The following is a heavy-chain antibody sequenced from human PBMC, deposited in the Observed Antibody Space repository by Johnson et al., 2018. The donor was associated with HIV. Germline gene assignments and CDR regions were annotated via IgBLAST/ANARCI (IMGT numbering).Heavy chain of an antibody. J-gene: IGHJ3*02. CDR3: ARDRAAAGPDAFDI. CDR2: IYSGGST. D-gene: IGHD6-13*01. CDR1: GFTFSSSA. Sequence: VQLVESGGGVVQPGRSLRLSCAASGFTFSSSAMHWVRQAPGKGLEWVSAIYSGGSTYYADSVKGRFTISRDNSKNTLYLQMNSLRAEDTAVYYCARDRAAAGPDAFDIWGQGTMVTVSS. V-gene: IGHV3-66*01.